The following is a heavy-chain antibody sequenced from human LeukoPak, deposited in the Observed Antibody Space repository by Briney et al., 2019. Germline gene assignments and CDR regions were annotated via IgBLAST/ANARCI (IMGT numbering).Heavy chain of an antibody. CDR2: INHSGST. CDR3: ARGAVVVVPAQFDY. CDR1: GGSFSGYY. J-gene: IGHJ4*02. V-gene: IGHV4-34*01. D-gene: IGHD2-2*01. Sequence: SETLSLTCAVYGGSFSGYYWSWLRQPPGKGLEWIGEINHSGSTNYNPSLKSRVTISVDTSKNQFSLKLSSVTAADTAVYYCARGAVVVVPAQFDYWGQGTLVTVSS.